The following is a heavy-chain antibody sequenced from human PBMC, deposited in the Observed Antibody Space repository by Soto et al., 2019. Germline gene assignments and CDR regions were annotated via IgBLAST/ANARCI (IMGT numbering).Heavy chain of an antibody. J-gene: IGHJ6*02. CDR2: ISYDGSNK. CDR3: ARDRERVLWFGEPKRTNYYYYGMDV. V-gene: IGHV3-30-3*01. Sequence: GGSLRLSCAASGFTFSSYAMHWVRQAPGKGLEWVAVISYDGSNKYYADSVKGRFTISRDNSKNTLYLQMNSLRAEDTAVYYCARDRERVLWFGEPKRTNYYYYGMDVWGQGTTVTVSS. D-gene: IGHD3-10*01. CDR1: GFTFSSYA.